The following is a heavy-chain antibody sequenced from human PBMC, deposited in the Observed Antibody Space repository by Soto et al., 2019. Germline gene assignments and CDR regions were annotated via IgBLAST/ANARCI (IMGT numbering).Heavy chain of an antibody. D-gene: IGHD3-22*01. CDR1: GFTFSSYA. Sequence: GGSLRLSCAASGFTFSSYAMSWVRQAPGKGLEWVSAISGSGGSTYYADSVKGRFTISRDNSKNTLYLQMNSLRAEDTAVYYCAKAPHGDYYDSSGYCFFDYWGQGTLVTVSS. V-gene: IGHV3-23*01. J-gene: IGHJ4*02. CDR3: AKAPHGDYYDSSGYCFFDY. CDR2: ISGSGGST.